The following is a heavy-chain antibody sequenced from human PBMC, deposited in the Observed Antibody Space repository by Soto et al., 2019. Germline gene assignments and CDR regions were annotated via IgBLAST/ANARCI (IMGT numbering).Heavy chain of an antibody. CDR1: GFTFSSYG. V-gene: IGHV3-30*18. CDR2: ISYDGSNK. J-gene: IGHJ4*02. Sequence: QVQLVESGGGVVQPGRSLRLSCAASGFTFSSYGMHWVRQAPGKGLEWVAVISYDGSNKYYADSVKGRFTISRDNPKNTLYLQMNSLRAEDTAVYYCAKDSSSGWYDYWGLGTLVTVSS. D-gene: IGHD6-19*01. CDR3: AKDSSSGWYDY.